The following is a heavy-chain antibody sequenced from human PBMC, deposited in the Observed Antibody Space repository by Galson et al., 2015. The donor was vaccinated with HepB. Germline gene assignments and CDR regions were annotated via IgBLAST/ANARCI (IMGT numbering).Heavy chain of an antibody. D-gene: IGHD3-9*01. CDR1: GFTFSNYE. J-gene: IGHJ4*02. CDR3: VREDYAILTGYSFHY. Sequence: SLRLSCAASGFTFSNYEMNWVRQAPGKGLEWVSYIRSSGSTMYYADSVKGRFTISRDNAKNSLFLQMNSLRAEDTAVYYCVREDYAILTGYSFHYWGQGTLVTVSS. CDR2: IRSSGSTM. V-gene: IGHV3-48*03.